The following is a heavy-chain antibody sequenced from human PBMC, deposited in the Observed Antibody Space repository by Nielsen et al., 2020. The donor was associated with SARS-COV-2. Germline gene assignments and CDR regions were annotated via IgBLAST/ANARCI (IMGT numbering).Heavy chain of an antibody. CDR3: ARDSDGLGAYFDY. CDR2: ISSSGSTI. CDR1: GFTFSSYG. D-gene: IGHD3-16*01. V-gene: IGHV3-48*04. J-gene: IGHJ4*02. Sequence: GESLKISCAASGFTFSSYGMHWVRQAPGKGLEWVSYISSSGSTIYYADSAKGRFTISRDNAKNSLYLQMNSLRAEDTAVYYCARDSDGLGAYFDYWGQGTLVTVSS.